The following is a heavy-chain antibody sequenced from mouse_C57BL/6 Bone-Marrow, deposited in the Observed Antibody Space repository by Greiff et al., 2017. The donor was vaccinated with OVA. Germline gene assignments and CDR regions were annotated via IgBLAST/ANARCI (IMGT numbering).Heavy chain of an antibody. J-gene: IGHJ4*01. CDR3: ARQGGNYGAMDY. D-gene: IGHD2-1*01. V-gene: IGHV5-12*01. CDR1: GFTFSDYY. CDR2: ISNGGGST. Sequence: EVMLVESGGGLVQPGGSLKLSCAASGFTFSDYYMYWVRQTPEKRLEWVAYISNGGGSTYYPDTVKGRFTISRDNAKNTLYLQMSRLKSEDTAMYYCARQGGNYGAMDYWGQGTSVTVSS.